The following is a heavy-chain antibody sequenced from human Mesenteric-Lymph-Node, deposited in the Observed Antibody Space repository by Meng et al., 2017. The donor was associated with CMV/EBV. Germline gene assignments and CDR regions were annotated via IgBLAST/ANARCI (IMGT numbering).Heavy chain of an antibody. CDR1: GFTFNSFA. J-gene: IGHJ6*02. V-gene: IGHV3-30*04. D-gene: IGHD2-2*02. CDR3: ARGGGRYCSSTSCYKSHYYYYYGMDV. CDR2: VSYDGSNK. Sequence: GESLKISCAVSGFTFNSFAMSWVRQAPGKGLEWVAVVSYDGSNKFYGDSVKGRFTISRDNSKNTLYLQMNSLRAEDTAVYYCARGGGRYCSSTSCYKSHYYYYYGMDVWGQGTTVTVSS.